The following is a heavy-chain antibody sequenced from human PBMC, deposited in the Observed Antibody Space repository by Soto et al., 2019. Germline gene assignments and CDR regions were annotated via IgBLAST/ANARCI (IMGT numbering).Heavy chain of an antibody. CDR1: GFTFSSYS. CDR3: ARESRFLEWLSLNWFDP. J-gene: IGHJ5*02. D-gene: IGHD3-3*01. CDR2: ISSSSSTI. V-gene: IGHV3-48*02. Sequence: EVQLVESGGGLVQPGGSLRLSCAASGFTFSSYSMNWVRLAPGKGLEWVSYISSSSSTIYYADSVKGRFTISRDNTKNSLYLQMNSLRDEDTAVYYCARESRFLEWLSLNWFDPWGQGTVVTVSS.